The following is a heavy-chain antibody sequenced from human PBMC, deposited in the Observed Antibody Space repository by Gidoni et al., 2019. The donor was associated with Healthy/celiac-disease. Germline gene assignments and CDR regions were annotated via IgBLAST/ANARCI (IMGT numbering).Heavy chain of an antibody. D-gene: IGHD6-19*01. CDR1: GFTFSSYG. CDR2: IWYDGSNK. J-gene: IGHJ6*02. CDR3: ARVTLTVAGTDGMDV. Sequence: QVQLVESGGGVVQPGRSLRLSCAASGFTFSSYGMHWVRQAPGKGLEWVAVIWYDGSNKYYADSVKGRFTISRDNSKNTLYLQMNSLRAEDTAVYYCARVTLTVAGTDGMDVWGQGTTVTVSS. V-gene: IGHV3-33*01.